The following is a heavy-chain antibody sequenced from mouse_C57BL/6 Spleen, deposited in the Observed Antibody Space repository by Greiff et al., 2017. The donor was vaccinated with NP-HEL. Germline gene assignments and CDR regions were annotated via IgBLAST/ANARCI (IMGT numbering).Heavy chain of an antibody. CDR2: ISYSGST. CDR1: GYSITSGYD. D-gene: IGHD2-4*01. J-gene: IGHJ3*01. CDR3: ARGGYDYRFAY. V-gene: IGHV3-1*01. Sequence: EVKLMESGPGMVKPSQSLSLTCTVTGYSITSGYDWHWIRHFPGNKLEWMGYISYSGSTNYNPSLKSRISITHDTSKNHFFLKLNSVTTEDTATYYCARGGYDYRFAYWGQGTLVTVSA.